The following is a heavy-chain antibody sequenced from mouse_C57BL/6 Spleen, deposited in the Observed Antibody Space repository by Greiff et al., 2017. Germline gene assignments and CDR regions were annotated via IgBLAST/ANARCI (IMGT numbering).Heavy chain of an antibody. CDR2: ISYVGST. CDR3: ARENWDDVDY. CDR1: GYSITSGYY. D-gene: IGHD4-1*01. V-gene: IGHV3-6*01. Sequence: QLQQSGPGLVKPSQSLSLTCSVTGYSITSGYYCNWIRQFPGNKLEWMGYISYVGSTNYNPSLKNRISITRDTSKNKFFLKLNSVTTEDTATYYCARENWDDVDYGGQGTTLTVSS. J-gene: IGHJ2*01.